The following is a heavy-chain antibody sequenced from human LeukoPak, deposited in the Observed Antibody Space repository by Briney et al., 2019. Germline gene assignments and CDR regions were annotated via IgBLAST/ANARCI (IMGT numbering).Heavy chain of an antibody. CDR2: INAGNGNT. CDR3: ARLAAGTFDY. CDR1: GFTFSSYG. V-gene: IGHV1-3*03. Sequence: GRSLRLSCAASGFTFSSYGMHWLRQAPGQRLEWMGWINAGNGNTKYSQEFQGRVTITRDTSASTAYMELSSLRSEDMAVYYCARLAAGTFDYWGQGTLVTVSS. J-gene: IGHJ4*02. D-gene: IGHD6-13*01.